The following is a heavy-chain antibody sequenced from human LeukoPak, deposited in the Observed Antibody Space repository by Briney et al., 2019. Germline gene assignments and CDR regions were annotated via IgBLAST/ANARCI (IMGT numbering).Heavy chain of an antibody. J-gene: IGHJ3*02. D-gene: IGHD4-23*01. Sequence: GESLKISCKGSGYSFTSYWIGWVRQMPGKGLEWMGIIYPGDSDTRYSPSFQGQVTISADKSISTAYLQWSSLKASDTAMYYCARRPTTVVTRGAFDIWGQGTMVTVSS. CDR2: IYPGDSDT. CDR1: GYSFTSYW. CDR3: ARRPTTVVTRGAFDI. V-gene: IGHV5-51*01.